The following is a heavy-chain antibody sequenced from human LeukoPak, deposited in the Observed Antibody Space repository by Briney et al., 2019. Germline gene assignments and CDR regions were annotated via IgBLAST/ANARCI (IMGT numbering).Heavy chain of an antibody. D-gene: IGHD2-15*01. CDR3: ARDGYCSGGSCYEYYYYMDV. CDR2: FNTNSGVT. J-gene: IGHJ6*03. V-gene: IGHV1-18*04. CDR1: GSTFTRYY. Sequence: ASVKLSCKASGSTFTRYYINSVRQAPGQGLEWMGWFNTNSGVTNYAQKLQGRVTMTTDTSTSTAYMELRSLRSDDTAVYYCARDGYCSGGSCYEYYYYMDVWGKGTTVTVSS.